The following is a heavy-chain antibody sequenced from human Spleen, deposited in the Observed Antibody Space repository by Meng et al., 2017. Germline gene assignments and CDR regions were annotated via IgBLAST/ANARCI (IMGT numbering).Heavy chain of an antibody. CDR3: ASSRGIAVAGRWEFDY. V-gene: IGHV4-34*01. D-gene: IGHD6-19*01. CDR1: GGSFSGYY. CDR2: INHSGST. Sequence: ESLKISCAVYGGSFSGYYWSWIRQPPGKGLEWIGEINHSGSTNYNPSLKSRVTISVDTSKNQFSLKLSSVTAADTAVYYCASSRGIAVAGRWEFDYWGQGTLVTVPQ. J-gene: IGHJ4*02.